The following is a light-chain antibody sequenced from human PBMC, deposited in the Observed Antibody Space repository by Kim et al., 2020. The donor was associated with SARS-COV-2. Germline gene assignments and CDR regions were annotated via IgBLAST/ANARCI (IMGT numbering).Light chain of an antibody. V-gene: IGKV1-33*01. CDR2: DAS. J-gene: IGKJ4*01. CDR3: QQYDNLPLT. Sequence: ASVGDRVTITCQASQEITNHLNWYQQKEGTSPKLLIFDASTLEIGVPSRFSGSGSGTDFTFTITSLQPEDLATYYCQQYDNLPLTFGGGTKVDIK. CDR1: QEITNH.